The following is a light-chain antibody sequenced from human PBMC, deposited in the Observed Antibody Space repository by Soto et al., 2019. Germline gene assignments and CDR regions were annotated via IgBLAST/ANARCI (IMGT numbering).Light chain of an antibody. V-gene: IGKV2-30*01. CDR2: KVS. CDR3: MHGTIWPWT. CDR1: QSLVYSDGNTY. J-gene: IGKJ1*01. Sequence: DVVMTQSPLSLPVTLGKPASISCRSSQSLVYSDGNTYLNWFHQRPGQSPRRLIYKVSKRDSGVADRTSGSGSVTDFTLEITTVVAEDGGLDFYMHGTIWPWTFGQGTKVEIK.